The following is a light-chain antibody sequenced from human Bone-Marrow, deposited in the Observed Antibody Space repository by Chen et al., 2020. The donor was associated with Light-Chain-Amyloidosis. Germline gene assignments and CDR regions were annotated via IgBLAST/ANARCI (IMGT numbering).Light chain of an antibody. V-gene: IGKV4-1*01. CDR2: WAS. CDR3: QQYYSAPWT. CDR1: QSILFSSNSENY. J-gene: IGKJ1*01. Sequence: DIVMTQSPDSLAVSLGGRANINCKSSQSILFSSNSENYLAWYQKKPGQPPKLLIYWASTRESGVPDRFSGSGSGTDFTLTISSLQAEDVAVYYCQQYYSAPWTFGQGTKVDVK.